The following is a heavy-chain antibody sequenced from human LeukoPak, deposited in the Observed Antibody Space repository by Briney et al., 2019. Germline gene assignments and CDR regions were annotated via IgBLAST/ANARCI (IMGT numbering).Heavy chain of an antibody. D-gene: IGHD6-19*01. V-gene: IGHV3-23*01. CDR3: AKYGYSSGWYGSDAFDI. Sequence: GGSLRLSCAASGFTFSSYSMNWVRQAPGKGLEWVSAISGSGGSTYYADSVKGRFTISRDNSKNTLYLQMNSLRAEDTAVYYCAKYGYSSGWYGSDAFDIWGQGTMVTVSS. J-gene: IGHJ3*02. CDR1: GFTFSSYS. CDR2: ISGSGGST.